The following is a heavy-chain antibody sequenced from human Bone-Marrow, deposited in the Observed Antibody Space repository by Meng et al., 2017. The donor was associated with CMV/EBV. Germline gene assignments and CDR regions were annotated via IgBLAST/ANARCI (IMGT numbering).Heavy chain of an antibody. J-gene: IGHJ3*02. D-gene: IGHD2-2*01. CDR1: GFPFSKYV. V-gene: IGHV3-30-3*01. CDR3: AREEPAIGWDAFDI. CDR2: ISYDGSDK. Sequence: GESLKISCAASGFPFSKYVIHWVRQAPGKGLEWVTLISYDGSDKYYADSVKGRFTISRDNAKNSLYLQMNSLRAEDTAVYYCAREEPAIGWDAFDIWGQGTMVTVSS.